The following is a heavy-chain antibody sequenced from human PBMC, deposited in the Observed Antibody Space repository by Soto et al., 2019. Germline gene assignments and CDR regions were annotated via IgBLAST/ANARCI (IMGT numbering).Heavy chain of an antibody. CDR2: ISSSSSTI. Sequence: SLRLSCAASGFTFSSYSMNWVRQAPGKGLEWVSYISSSSSTIYYADSVKGRFTISRDNAKNSLYLQMNSLRDEDTAVYYCASCGGSCYDYYYYGMDVWGQGTTVTVSS. CDR3: ASCGGSCYDYYYYGMDV. D-gene: IGHD2-15*01. J-gene: IGHJ6*02. V-gene: IGHV3-48*02. CDR1: GFTFSSYS.